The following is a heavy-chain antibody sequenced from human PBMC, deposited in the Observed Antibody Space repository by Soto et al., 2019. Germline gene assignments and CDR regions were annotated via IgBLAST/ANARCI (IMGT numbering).Heavy chain of an antibody. V-gene: IGHV4-34*01. CDR2: IHHSGST. CDR3: ASPGYCSDGTCYPDY. CDR1: CGYLCGSY. J-gene: IGHJ4*02. Sequence: PSETLSLTCAVYCGYLCGSYWSWIRQPPGTGLEWIGEIHHSGSTYYNPSLKSRVTLSVDTSKNQFSLKLNSVTAADTAVYYCASPGYCSDGTCYPDYWGQGTLVTVSS. D-gene: IGHD2-15*01.